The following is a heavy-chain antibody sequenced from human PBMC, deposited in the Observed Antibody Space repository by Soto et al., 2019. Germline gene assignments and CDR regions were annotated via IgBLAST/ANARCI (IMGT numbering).Heavy chain of an antibody. D-gene: IGHD3-10*01. J-gene: IGHJ6*02. CDR3: ARVAITLVRGVSFYYYYGMDV. CDR2: INAGNGNT. CDR1: GYSFTSYA. V-gene: IGHV1-3*01. Sequence: GASVKVSCKASGYSFTSYAMHWVRQAPGQRLEWMGWINAGNGNTNYAQKLQGRVTMTTDTSTSTAYMELRSLRSDDTAVYYCARVAITLVRGVSFYYYYGMDVWGQGTTVTVSS.